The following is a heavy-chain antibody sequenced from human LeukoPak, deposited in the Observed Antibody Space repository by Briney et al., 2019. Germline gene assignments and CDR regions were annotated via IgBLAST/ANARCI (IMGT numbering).Heavy chain of an antibody. CDR3: ASGGQIWIS. CDR1: GFTFSSYW. V-gene: IGHV3-7*01. D-gene: IGHD5-18*01. CDR2: IKQDGSEK. Sequence: GGSLRLSCAVSGFTFSSYWMSWVRQAPGKGLEWVANIKQDGSEKNYVDSVKGRFTISRDNAKNSLYLQMNSLRAEDTAVYYCASGGQIWISWGQGTLVTVSS. J-gene: IGHJ5*02.